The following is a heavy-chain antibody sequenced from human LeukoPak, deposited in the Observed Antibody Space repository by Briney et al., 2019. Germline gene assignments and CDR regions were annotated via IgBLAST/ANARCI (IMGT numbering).Heavy chain of an antibody. CDR3: AIQITMIVVVPYFDY. D-gene: IGHD3-22*01. V-gene: IGHV3-11*04. CDR1: GLTFSDYY. CDR2: ISGSGTTT. J-gene: IGHJ4*02. Sequence: PGGSLRLSCAASGLTFSDYYMTWIRQAPGKGLELVSSISGSGTTTYSADSVRGRFTVSRDNAKNSVFLYMNSLRAEDTAVYYCAIQITMIVVVPYFDYWGQGTLVTVSS.